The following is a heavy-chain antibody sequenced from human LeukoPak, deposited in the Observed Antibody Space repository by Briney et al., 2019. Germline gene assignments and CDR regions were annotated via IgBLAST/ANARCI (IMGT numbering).Heavy chain of an antibody. V-gene: IGHV4-39*07. Sequence: PSETLSLTCTVSGASISGSGYYWGWLRQPPGTGLEWIGEINHSGSTNYNPSLKSRVTISVDTSKNQFSLKLSSVTAADTAVYYCARGFGPSIPIWGQGTLVTVSS. CDR1: GASISGSGYY. CDR3: ARGFGPSIPI. CDR2: INHSGST. J-gene: IGHJ4*02. D-gene: IGHD2/OR15-2a*01.